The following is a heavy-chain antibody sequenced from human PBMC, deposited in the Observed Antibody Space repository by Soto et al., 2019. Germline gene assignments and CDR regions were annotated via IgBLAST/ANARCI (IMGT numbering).Heavy chain of an antibody. CDR3: ARDKDWAFDY. CDR1: GFTFSSYS. Sequence: GGSLRLSCVASGFTFSSYSMVWVRQAPGKGLEWVSYIFTTGTTIYYADSVKGRFTVSRDNAKNSVFLLLNSLRAEDTAVYHCARDKDWAFDYWGQGT. D-gene: IGHD3-9*01. J-gene: IGHJ4*02. V-gene: IGHV3-48*03. CDR2: IFTTGTTI.